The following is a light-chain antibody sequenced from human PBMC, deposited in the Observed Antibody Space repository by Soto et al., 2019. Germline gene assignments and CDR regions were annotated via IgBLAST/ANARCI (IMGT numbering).Light chain of an antibody. J-gene: IGLJ2*01. CDR3: SSYTGGSTVV. CDR2: DVS. V-gene: IGLV2-14*01. CDR1: SSDVGGYDY. Sequence: QSVLTQPASVAGSPRQSITLSCPGTSSDVGGYDYVSWFQQHPGKAPKLMIYDVSNRPSGVSHRFTGSKSGNTASVTISGLKAEDEGDYYCSSYTGGSTVVFGGGTKLTVL.